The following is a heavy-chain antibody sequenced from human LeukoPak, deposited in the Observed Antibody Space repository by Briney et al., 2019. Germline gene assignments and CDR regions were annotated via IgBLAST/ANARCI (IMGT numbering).Heavy chain of an antibody. V-gene: IGHV3-30*04. J-gene: IGHJ4*02. CDR3: ARQGSSGWSGNFDY. Sequence: PGRSLRLSCAASGFTFSSYAMHWVRQAPGKGLEWVAVISYDGINKYYADSVKGRFTISRDNSKTTLYLQMNSLRAEDTAVYYCARQGSSGWSGNFDYWGQGTLVTVSS. D-gene: IGHD6-19*01. CDR1: GFTFSSYA. CDR2: ISYDGINK.